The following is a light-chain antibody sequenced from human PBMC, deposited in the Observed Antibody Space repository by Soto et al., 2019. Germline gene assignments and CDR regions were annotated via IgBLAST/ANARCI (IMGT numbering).Light chain of an antibody. V-gene: IGLV2-14*03. Sequence: QSVLTQPASVSGSPGQSITISCTGTSNDVGGYNYVSWYQQHPDTAPKLIIYDVRYRPSGVSNRFSGSKSGNMASLTISGLQAEDEADYYCSAYTSSSTPYVFGSGTKLTVL. CDR3: SAYTSSSTPYV. J-gene: IGLJ1*01. CDR2: DVR. CDR1: SNDVGGYNY.